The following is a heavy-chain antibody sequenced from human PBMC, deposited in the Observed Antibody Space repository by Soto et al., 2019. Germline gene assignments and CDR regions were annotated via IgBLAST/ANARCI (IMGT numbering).Heavy chain of an antibody. CDR1: GFTFSFYW. Sequence: QPGGSLRLSCAASGFTFSFYWISWVRQAPGKGLEWVANIKQDGSEKYYVDSVKGRFTISRDNAKNSLSLQMTSLRAEDTAVYYCARDKAASYYFDHWGQGARVTVSS. V-gene: IGHV3-7*03. D-gene: IGHD6-13*01. CDR2: IKQDGSEK. CDR3: ARDKAASYYFDH. J-gene: IGHJ4*02.